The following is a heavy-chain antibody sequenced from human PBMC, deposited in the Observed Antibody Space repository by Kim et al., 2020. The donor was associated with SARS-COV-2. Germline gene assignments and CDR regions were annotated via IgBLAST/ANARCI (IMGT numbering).Heavy chain of an antibody. CDR3: ARGFDP. J-gene: IGHJ5*02. Sequence: YRGGTTNNPPPKTRCTISVDTSKNQCSLKLSSVTAADTAVYYCARGFDPWGQGTLVTVSS. CDR2: YRGGT. V-gene: IGHV4-59*09.